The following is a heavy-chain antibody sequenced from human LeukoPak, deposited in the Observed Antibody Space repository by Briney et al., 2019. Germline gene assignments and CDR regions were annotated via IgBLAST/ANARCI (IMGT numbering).Heavy chain of an antibody. D-gene: IGHD6-6*01. J-gene: IGHJ4*02. CDR2: ISGSGGST. CDR3: AKVPRIAAREKYYFDY. CDR1: GFTFSSYA. V-gene: IGHV3-23*01. Sequence: GTSLRLSCAASGFTFSSYAMSWVRQAPGKGLEWVSAISGSGGSTYYADSVKGRFTISRDNSKSTLYLQMNSLRAEDTAVYYCAKVPRIAAREKYYFDYWGQGTLVTVSS.